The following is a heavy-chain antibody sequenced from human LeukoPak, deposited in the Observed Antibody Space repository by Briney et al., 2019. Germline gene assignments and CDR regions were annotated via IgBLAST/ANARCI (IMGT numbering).Heavy chain of an antibody. Sequence: PGGSLRLSCAASGFTFSSYWMHWVRQAPGKGLEWVSAISGSGGSTYYADSVKGRFTISRDNSKNTLYLQMNSLRAEDTAVYYCAKDHYSSSWYDYWGQGTLVTVSS. CDR1: GFTFSSYW. V-gene: IGHV3-23*01. CDR2: ISGSGGST. CDR3: AKDHYSSSWYDY. J-gene: IGHJ4*02. D-gene: IGHD6-13*01.